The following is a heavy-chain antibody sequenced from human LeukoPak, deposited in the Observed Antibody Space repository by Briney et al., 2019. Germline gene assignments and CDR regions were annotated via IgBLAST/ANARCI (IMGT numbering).Heavy chain of an antibody. CDR2: IIPIFGTA. J-gene: IGHJ4*02. Sequence: SVKVSCKASGGTFSSYAISWVRQAPGQGLEWMGRIIPIFGTANYAQKFQGRVTITADESTSTAYMELSSLRSEDTAVYYCAREGYCSGGSCYEDYWGQGTLVTVSS. D-gene: IGHD2-15*01. CDR1: GGTFSSYA. V-gene: IGHV1-69*13. CDR3: AREGYCSGGSCYEDY.